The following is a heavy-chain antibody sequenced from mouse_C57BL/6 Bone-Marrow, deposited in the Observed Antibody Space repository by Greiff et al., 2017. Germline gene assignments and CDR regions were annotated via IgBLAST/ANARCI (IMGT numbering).Heavy chain of an antibody. CDR1: GFTFSDYG. CDR2: ISSGSSTI. CDR3: ARPLGQGD. J-gene: IGHJ2*01. V-gene: IGHV5-17*01. D-gene: IGHD3-3*01. Sequence: EVKLVESGGGLVKPGGSLKLSCAASGFTFSDYGMHWVRQAPEKGLEWVAYISSGSSTIYYADTVKGRFTISRENAKNTLFLQRTSLRSEDTAMYYCARPLGQGDWGQGTTLTVSS.